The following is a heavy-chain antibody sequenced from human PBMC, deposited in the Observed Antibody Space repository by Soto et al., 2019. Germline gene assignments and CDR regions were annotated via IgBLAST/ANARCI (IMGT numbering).Heavy chain of an antibody. D-gene: IGHD3-22*01. CDR1: GGSISTYY. V-gene: IGHV4-59*01. CDR3: ARGPHYYDSSGYYGPFDY. CDR2: VYYSGST. J-gene: IGHJ4*02. Sequence: PSETLSLTCTVSGGSISTYYWTWIRQPPGKGLEWIGYVYYSGSTNYNPSLKSRVTLSVDTSKNQFSLKLSSVTAADTAVYYCARGPHYYDSSGYYGPFDYWGQGTLVTVSS.